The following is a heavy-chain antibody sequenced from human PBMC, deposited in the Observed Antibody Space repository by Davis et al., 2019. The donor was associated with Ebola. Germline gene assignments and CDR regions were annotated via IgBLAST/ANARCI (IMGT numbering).Heavy chain of an antibody. CDR1: GFTFSSNS. J-gene: IGHJ1*01. CDR2: ISSSSNYI. V-gene: IGHV3-21*04. CDR3: ARDTRPLYYDSSGYYL. Sequence: GESLKISCAASGFTFSSNSMNWVRQAPGKGLEWVSFISSSSNYIYYADSVKGRFTVSRDNAKNSLYLQMNSLRAEDTAVYYCARDTRPLYYDSSGYYLWGQGTLVTVSS. D-gene: IGHD3-22*01.